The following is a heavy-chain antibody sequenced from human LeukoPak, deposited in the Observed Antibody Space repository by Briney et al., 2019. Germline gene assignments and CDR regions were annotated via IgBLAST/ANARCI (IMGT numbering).Heavy chain of an antibody. CDR3: AKDLVGATTLDY. V-gene: IGHV3-23*01. D-gene: IGHD1-26*01. CDR1: GFTFSNYC. Sequence: GGSLRLSCVTSGFTFSNYCMAWVRQTTGRGLEWVSAITENGAAAYYADSVRGRFTISRDNSENTLYLQMNSLRADDTALYYCAKDLVGATTLDYWGQGTLVTVSS. CDR2: ITENGAAA. J-gene: IGHJ4*02.